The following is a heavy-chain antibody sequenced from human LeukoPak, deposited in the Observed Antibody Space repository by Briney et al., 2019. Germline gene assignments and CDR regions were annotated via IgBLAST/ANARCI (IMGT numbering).Heavy chain of an antibody. CDR2: ISSSGSTI. V-gene: IGHV3-48*03. CDR3: AVGEQWLVDRVDY. Sequence: PGGSLRLSCAASGFTFSSYEMNWVRQAPGKGLEWVSCISSSGSTIYYADSVKGRFTISRDNAKNSLYLQMNSLRAEDTAVYYCAVGEQWLVDRVDYWGQGTLVTVSS. CDR1: GFTFSSYE. D-gene: IGHD6-19*01. J-gene: IGHJ4*02.